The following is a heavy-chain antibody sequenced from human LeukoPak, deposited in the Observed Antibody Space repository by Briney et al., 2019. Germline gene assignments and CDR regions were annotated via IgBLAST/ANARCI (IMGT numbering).Heavy chain of an antibody. V-gene: IGHV4-39*01. D-gene: IGHD2-2*01. J-gene: IGHJ4*02. CDR3: ASPLGYCSSTNCYGDY. CDR1: GFTFSSYS. CDR2: IYYSGNT. Sequence: GSLRLSCAASGFTFSSYSMNWIRQPPGKGLEWIGSIYYSGNTYYNPSLKSRVTISVDTSKNQFSLMLSSVTAADTAVYYCASPLGYCSSTNCYGDYWGQGTLVTVSS.